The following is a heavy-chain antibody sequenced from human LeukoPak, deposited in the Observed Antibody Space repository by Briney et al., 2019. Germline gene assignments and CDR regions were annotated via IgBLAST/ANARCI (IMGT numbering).Heavy chain of an antibody. D-gene: IGHD5-18*01. Sequence: SETLSLTCAVYGGSFSGYYWSWIRQPPGKGLEWNGEINHSGSTNYNPSLKSRVTISVDTSKNQFSLKLSSVTAADTAVYYCASVGGCIQLWFPEHDYWGQRTLVTVSS. CDR1: GGSFSGYY. V-gene: IGHV4-34*01. CDR2: INHSGST. CDR3: ASVGGCIQLWFPEHDY. J-gene: IGHJ4*02.